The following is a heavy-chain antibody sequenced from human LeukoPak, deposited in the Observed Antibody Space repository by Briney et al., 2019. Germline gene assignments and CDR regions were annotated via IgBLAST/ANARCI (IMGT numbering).Heavy chain of an antibody. CDR3: ARVMAASVWRSYGSYYYYYYMDV. Sequence: GGSLRLSYAASGFTFNNYWMGWVRQAPGKGLEWVANIKEDGSEKNYVDSVKGRFTTSRDNAKNSLYLQMSSLRAADTAVYYCARVMAASVWRSYGSYYYYYYMDVWGKGTTVTVSS. J-gene: IGHJ6*03. CDR1: GFTFNNYW. CDR2: IKEDGSEK. D-gene: IGHD3-16*01. V-gene: IGHV3-7*01.